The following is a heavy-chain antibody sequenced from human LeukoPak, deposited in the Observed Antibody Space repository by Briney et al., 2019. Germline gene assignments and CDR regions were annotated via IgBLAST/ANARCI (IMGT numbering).Heavy chain of an antibody. CDR3: ARGSSSSSWMGRLDAFDI. CDR1: GYTFTSYG. D-gene: IGHD6-13*01. V-gene: IGHV1-18*01. J-gene: IGHJ3*02. CDR2: ISAYNGNT. Sequence: ASVKVSCKASGYTFTSYGISWVRQAPGQGLEWMGWISAYNGNTNYAQKLQGRVTMTTDTSTSTAYVELRSLRSDDTAVYYCARGSSSSSWMGRLDAFDIWGQGTMVTVSS.